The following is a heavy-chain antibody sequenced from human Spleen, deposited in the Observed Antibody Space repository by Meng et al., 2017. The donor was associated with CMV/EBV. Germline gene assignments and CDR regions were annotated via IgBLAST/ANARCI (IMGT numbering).Heavy chain of an antibody. D-gene: IGHD3-16*01. J-gene: IGHJ6*02. CDR3: VSSGGINMLRSKGDFYGMDV. V-gene: IGHV3-23*01. CDR2: ISGSGGST. Sequence: GESLKISCAASGFSFNNYAMTWVRQAPGKGLEWVSSISGSGGSTYYADSVKGRFTISRDNSKNTLFVQMNSLRAEDTAVYYCVSSGGINMLRSKGDFYGMDVWGQGTTVTVS. CDR1: GFSFNNYA.